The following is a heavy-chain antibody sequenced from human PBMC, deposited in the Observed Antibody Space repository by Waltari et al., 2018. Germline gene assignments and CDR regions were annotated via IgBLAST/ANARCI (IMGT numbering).Heavy chain of an antibody. Sequence: EVQLVESGGGLVKPGGSLRLSCAASGFTFSSYSMNWVRQAPGKGLEWVSSISSSRSYICYADSVKGRFTISRDNAKNSLYLQMNSLRAEDTAVYYCARTYDYGDPLDYWGQGTLVTVSS. V-gene: IGHV3-21*01. J-gene: IGHJ4*02. CDR1: GFTFSSYS. CDR3: ARTYDYGDPLDY. D-gene: IGHD4-17*01. CDR2: ISSSRSYI.